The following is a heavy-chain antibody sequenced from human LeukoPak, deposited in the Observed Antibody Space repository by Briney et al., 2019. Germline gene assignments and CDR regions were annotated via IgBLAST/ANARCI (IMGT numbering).Heavy chain of an antibody. Sequence: PGGSLRLSCAASGFTFSNYAMSWVRQAPGKGLEWVSTITGSGDTTYYADSVKGRFTISRDNSKNTLYLQMNSLRAEDTAVYYCAKDYSSSSKNYYYYYYMDVWGKGTTVTVSS. J-gene: IGHJ6*03. V-gene: IGHV3-23*01. D-gene: IGHD6-13*01. CDR3: AKDYSSSSKNYYYYYYMDV. CDR1: GFTFSNYA. CDR2: ITGSGDTT.